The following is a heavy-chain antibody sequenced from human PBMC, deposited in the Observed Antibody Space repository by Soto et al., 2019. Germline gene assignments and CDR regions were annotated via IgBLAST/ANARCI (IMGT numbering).Heavy chain of an antibody. Sequence: ASVKVSFKASGGTFSSYAISWVRQAPGQGLEWMGGIIPIFGTANYAQKFQGRVTITADKSTSTAYMELSSLRSEDTAVYYCARYALRITIFGVVTRYYYYGMDVWGQGTTVTVSS. J-gene: IGHJ6*02. V-gene: IGHV1-69*06. CDR3: ARYALRITIFGVVTRYYYYGMDV. CDR2: IIPIFGTA. CDR1: GGTFSSYA. D-gene: IGHD3-3*01.